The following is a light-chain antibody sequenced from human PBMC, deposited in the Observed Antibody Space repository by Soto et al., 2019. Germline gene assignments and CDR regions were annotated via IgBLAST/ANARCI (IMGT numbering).Light chain of an antibody. J-gene: IGLJ2*01. CDR1: SSDIGNYNY. CDR3: SSYTSSSTVV. Sequence: QSALTQPASVSGSPGQSITISCTGTSSDIGNYNYVSWYQQHPGEAPKTVIYEVSHRPSGISSRFSGSKSGNTASLTISGLQAEDEADYYCSSYTSSSTVVFGGGTKLTVL. CDR2: EVS. V-gene: IGLV2-14*01.